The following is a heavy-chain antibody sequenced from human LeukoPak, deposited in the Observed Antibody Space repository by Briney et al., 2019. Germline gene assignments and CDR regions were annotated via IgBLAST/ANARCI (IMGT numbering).Heavy chain of an antibody. D-gene: IGHD5/OR15-5a*01. V-gene: IGHV4-30-4*01. CDR2: ISYSGNT. J-gene: IGHJ6*02. CDR3: AREIVSSYYYSGMDV. Sequence: WVRQAPGKGLEWIGFISYSGNTYSTPSLESRLTISIDTAKNQFSLSLSSVTAADTAVYFCAREIVSSYYYSGMDVWGQGTTVTVSS.